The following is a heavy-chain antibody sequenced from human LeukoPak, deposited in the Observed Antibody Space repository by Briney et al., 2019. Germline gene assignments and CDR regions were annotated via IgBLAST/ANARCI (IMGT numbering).Heavy chain of an antibody. D-gene: IGHD6-19*01. V-gene: IGHV3-7*01. CDR3: ARGEQWLPQRPPVY. CDR1: GFTFSSYW. Sequence: GGSLRLSCAASGFTFSSYWMSWVRQAPGKGLEWVANIKQDGSEKYYVDSVKGRFTISRDNAKNSLYLQMNGLRGDDTAVYFCARGEQWLPQRPPVYWGQGSLVIVSS. CDR2: IKQDGSEK. J-gene: IGHJ4*02.